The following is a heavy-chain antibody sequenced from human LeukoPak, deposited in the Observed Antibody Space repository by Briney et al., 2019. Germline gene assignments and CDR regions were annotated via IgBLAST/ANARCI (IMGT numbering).Heavy chain of an antibody. V-gene: IGHV3-23*01. CDR2: ISGSGGRT. Sequence: GGSLRLSCAASGFTFSSYAMSWVRHAPGKGLEGVSAISGSGGRTYYADSVRGGFTISRDNSKNTLYLQINSLRAEDTAVYYCAKSVVMVAATTAFDIWGQGTMVTVSS. D-gene: IGHD2-15*01. CDR3: AKSVVMVAATTAFDI. CDR1: GFTFSSYA. J-gene: IGHJ3*02.